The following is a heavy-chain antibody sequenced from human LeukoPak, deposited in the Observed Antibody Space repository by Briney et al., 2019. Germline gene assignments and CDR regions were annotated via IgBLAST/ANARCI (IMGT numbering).Heavy chain of an antibody. V-gene: IGHV4-30-2*01. J-gene: IGHJ3*02. Sequence: PSETLSLTCTVSGGSISSGGYYWSWIRQPPGKGLEWIGYIYHSGSTYYNPSLKSRVTISVDRSKNQFSLKLSSVTAADTAVYYCARDYLRLQAFDIWGQGTMVTVSS. CDR3: ARDYLRLQAFDI. D-gene: IGHD3-10*02. CDR1: GGSISSGGYY. CDR2: IYHSGST.